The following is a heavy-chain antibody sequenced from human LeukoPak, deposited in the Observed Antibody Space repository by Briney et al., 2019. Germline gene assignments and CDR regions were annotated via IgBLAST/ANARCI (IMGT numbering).Heavy chain of an antibody. CDR1: GFTFSSYG. CDR2: IKQDGSEK. J-gene: IGHJ4*02. D-gene: IGHD3-3*01. Sequence: GGSLRLSCAASGFTFSSYGMHWVRQAPGKGLEWVANIKQDGSEKYYVDSVKGRFTISRDNAKNSLYLQMNSLRAEDTAVYYCARDGVRFLGTIKEGYDYWGQGTLVTVSS. V-gene: IGHV3-7*01. CDR3: ARDGVRFLGTIKEGYDY.